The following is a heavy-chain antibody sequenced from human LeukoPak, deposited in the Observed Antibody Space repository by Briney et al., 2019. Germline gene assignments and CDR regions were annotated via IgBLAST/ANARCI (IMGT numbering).Heavy chain of an antibody. CDR3: ARGNVTYYDFWSGYSVKNYMDV. D-gene: IGHD3-3*01. Sequence: SETLSLTCTVSGYSISSGYYWGWIRQPPGKGLEWIGSIYHSGSTYYNPSLKSRVTISVDTSKNQFSLKLSSVTAADTAVYYCARGNVTYYDFWSGYSVKNYMDVWGKGTTVTVSS. V-gene: IGHV4-38-2*02. J-gene: IGHJ6*03. CDR1: GYSISSGYY. CDR2: IYHSGST.